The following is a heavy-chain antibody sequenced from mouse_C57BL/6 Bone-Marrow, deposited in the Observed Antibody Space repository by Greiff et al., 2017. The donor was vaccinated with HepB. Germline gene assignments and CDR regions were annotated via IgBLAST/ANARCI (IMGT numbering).Heavy chain of an antibody. CDR3: ARRRYYGSRDYFDD. Sequence: QVQLQQSGAELMKPGASVKLSCKATGYTFTGYWIEWVKQRPGHGLEWIGEILPGSGSTNYNGKFKGKATLTADKSSSTAYMQLSSLTSEDSAVYFCARRRYYGSRDYFDDWGQGTTLTVSS. CDR1: GYTFTGYW. D-gene: IGHD1-1*01. CDR2: ILPGSGST. J-gene: IGHJ2*01. V-gene: IGHV1-9*01.